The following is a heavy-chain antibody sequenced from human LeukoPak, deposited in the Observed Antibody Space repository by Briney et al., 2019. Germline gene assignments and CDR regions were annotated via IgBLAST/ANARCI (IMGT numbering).Heavy chain of an antibody. CDR1: GFTFSSYD. Sequence: PGGSLGLSCAASGFTFSSYDMHWVRQATGKGLEWVSAIGTAGDTYYPGSVKGRFTISRENAKNSLYLQMNSLRAGDTAVYYCARGYYYDSSGYYENAFDIWGQGTMVTVSS. J-gene: IGHJ3*02. CDR2: IGTAGDT. V-gene: IGHV3-13*01. D-gene: IGHD3-22*01. CDR3: ARGYYYDSSGYYENAFDI.